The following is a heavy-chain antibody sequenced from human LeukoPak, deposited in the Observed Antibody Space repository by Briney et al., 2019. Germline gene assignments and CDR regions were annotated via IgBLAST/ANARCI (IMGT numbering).Heavy chain of an antibody. CDR2: IYYSGST. CDR3: ASTSLAARPAGIDY. D-gene: IGHD6-6*01. V-gene: IGHV4-59*01. J-gene: IGHJ4*02. CDR1: GGSISSYY. Sequence: SETLSLTCTVSGGSISSYYWSWIRQPPGKGLEWIGYIYYSGSTNYNPSLKSRVTISVDTSKNQFSLKLSSVTAADTAVYYCASTSLAARPAGIDYWGQGTLVTVSS.